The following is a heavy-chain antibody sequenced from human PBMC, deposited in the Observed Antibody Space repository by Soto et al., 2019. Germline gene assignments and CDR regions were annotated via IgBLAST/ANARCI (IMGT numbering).Heavy chain of an antibody. D-gene: IGHD6-13*01. V-gene: IGHV3-33*01. CDR1: GFTFSNYG. CDR3: AREAGYQLLGQQLPEY. CDR2: IWHDGSNK. Sequence: QVQLVESGGGVVQPGRSLRLSCAASGFTFSNYGMHWVRQAPNKGLEWVAGIWHDGSNKYHATSVEGRFTISRANSNNSLYLQMNSLRVEDTAVYYCAREAGYQLLGQQLPEYWCQGTLVTVSS. J-gene: IGHJ1*01.